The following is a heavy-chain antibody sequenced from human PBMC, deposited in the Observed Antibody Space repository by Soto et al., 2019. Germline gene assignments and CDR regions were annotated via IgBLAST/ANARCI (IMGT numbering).Heavy chain of an antibody. CDR3: ARDECSSTSCYCRY. V-gene: IGHV3-21*01. J-gene: IGHJ4*02. Sequence: GGSLRLSCAASGFTFSSYSMNWVRQAPGKGLEWVSSISSSSSYIYYADSVKGRFTISRDNAKNSLYLQMNSLRAEDTAVYYCARDECSSTSCYCRYWGQGTLVTVSS. D-gene: IGHD2-2*01. CDR2: ISSSSSYI. CDR1: GFTFSSYS.